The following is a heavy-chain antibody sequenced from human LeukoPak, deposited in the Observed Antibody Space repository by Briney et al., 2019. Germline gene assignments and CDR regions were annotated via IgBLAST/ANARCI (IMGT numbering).Heavy chain of an antibody. V-gene: IGHV1-2*02. CDR1: GYTFTSYY. CDR3: ARVYSSSSGGGLGY. J-gene: IGHJ4*02. Sequence: GASVKVSCKASGYTFTSYYMHWVRQAPGQGLEWMGWINPNSGGTNYAQKFQGRVTMTRDTSISTAYMELSRLRSDDTAVYYCARVYSSSSGGGLGYWGQGTLVTVSS. D-gene: IGHD6-6*01. CDR2: INPNSGGT.